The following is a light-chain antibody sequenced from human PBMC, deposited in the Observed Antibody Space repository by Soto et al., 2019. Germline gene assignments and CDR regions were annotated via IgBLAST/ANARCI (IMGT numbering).Light chain of an antibody. Sequence: EIVLTQSPGTLSLSPGESATLSCRASQSVSSSNYLAWYQQKPGQAPRLLIYGASSRATGIPDRFSSSGSGTDFILTISRLEPEDSAIYYCQEYGSSRTFGQGTKVEIK. V-gene: IGKV3-20*01. J-gene: IGKJ1*01. CDR2: GAS. CDR3: QEYGSSRT. CDR1: QSVSSSNY.